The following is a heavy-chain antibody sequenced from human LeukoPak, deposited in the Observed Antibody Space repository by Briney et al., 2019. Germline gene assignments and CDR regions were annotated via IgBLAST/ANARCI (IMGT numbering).Heavy chain of an antibody. D-gene: IGHD3-22*01. CDR2: ISAYNGDT. CDR3: ARGYDSSGYYQAEDAFDI. Sequence: ASVKVSFTASGYTFTSYGISWVRQAPGQGLEWMGWISAYNGDTNYAQKLQGRVTMTTDTSTSTAYMELRSLRSDDTAVYYCARGYDSSGYYQAEDAFDIWGQGTMVTVSS. V-gene: IGHV1-18*01. CDR1: GYTFTSYG. J-gene: IGHJ3*02.